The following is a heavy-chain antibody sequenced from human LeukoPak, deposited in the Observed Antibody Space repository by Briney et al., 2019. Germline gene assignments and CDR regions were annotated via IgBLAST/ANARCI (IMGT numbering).Heavy chain of an antibody. CDR2: IIPIFGTA. CDR1: GGTFSSYA. Sequence: SVKVSCKASGGTFSSYAISWVRQAPGQGLEWMGGIIPIFGTANHAQKFQGRVTITADESTSTAYMELSSLRSEDTAVYYCARCRVVPAAPDYYYGMDVWGQGTTVTVSS. V-gene: IGHV1-69*13. J-gene: IGHJ6*02. CDR3: ARCRVVPAAPDYYYGMDV. D-gene: IGHD2-2*01.